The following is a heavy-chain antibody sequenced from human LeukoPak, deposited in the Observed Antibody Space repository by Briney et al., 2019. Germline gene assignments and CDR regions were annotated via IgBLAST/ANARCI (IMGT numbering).Heavy chain of an antibody. CDR2: IYTSGST. J-gene: IGHJ5*02. Sequence: SETLSLTCTVSGGSISSYYWSWIRQPAGKGLEWIGRIYTSGSTNYNPSLKSRVTMSVDTSKNQFSLKLSPVTAVDTAVYYCARVEGVGYDFWSGYYTGWFDPWGQGTLVTVSS. CDR3: ARVEGVGYDFWSGYYTGWFDP. D-gene: IGHD3-3*01. V-gene: IGHV4-4*07. CDR1: GGSISSYY.